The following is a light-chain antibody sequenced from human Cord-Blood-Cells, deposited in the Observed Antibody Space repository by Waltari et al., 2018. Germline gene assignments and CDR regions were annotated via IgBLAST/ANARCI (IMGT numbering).Light chain of an antibody. CDR1: QSISSD. J-gene: IGKJ2*01. V-gene: IGKV1-9*01. CDR2: AAS. Sequence: IQLTQSPSSLSASVGDRVTITCRASQSISSDLAWYQQKPGQAPKLLIYAASTLPSGVPSRFSGSGSGTDFTLTISSLQPEDFATYYCQQLNSYPRTFGQGTKLEIK. CDR3: QQLNSYPRT.